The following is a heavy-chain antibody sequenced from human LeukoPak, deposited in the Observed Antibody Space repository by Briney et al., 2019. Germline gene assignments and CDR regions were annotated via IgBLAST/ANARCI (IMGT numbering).Heavy chain of an antibody. J-gene: IGHJ4*02. D-gene: IGHD2-2*01. CDR3: ARDSSLFEPDY. V-gene: IGHV3-53*01. CDR2: IYSGGST. Sequence: ETLSLTCTVSGGSVSSNYMSWVRQAPGKGLEWVSVIYSGGSTYYADSVKGRFTISRDNSKNTLYLQMNSLRAEDTAVYYCARDSSLFEPDYWGQGTLVTVSS. CDR1: GGSVSSNY.